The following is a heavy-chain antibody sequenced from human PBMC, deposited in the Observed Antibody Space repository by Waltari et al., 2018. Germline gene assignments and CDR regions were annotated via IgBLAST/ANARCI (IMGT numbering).Heavy chain of an antibody. V-gene: IGHV4-59*01. CDR3: ARGSSSGWYGYFDY. CDR2: TSDTGST. Sequence: QVQLQESGPGLVKPSETLSLTCTVSGGSINTYYWSWIRQPPGKGLEWIGYTSDTGSTNYNPSLKSRVTISVDTSKNQFSLKLSSVTAADTAVYYCARGSSSGWYGYFDYWGQGTGSPSPQ. D-gene: IGHD6-13*01. CDR1: GGSINTYY. J-gene: IGHJ4*02.